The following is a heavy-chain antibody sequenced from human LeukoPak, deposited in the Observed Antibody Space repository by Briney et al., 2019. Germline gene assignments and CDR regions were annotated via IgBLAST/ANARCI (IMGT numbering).Heavy chain of an antibody. CDR1: GFSLSTSGVG. J-gene: IGHJ1*01. CDR3: AHNSAYSGEYFQH. Sequence: SGPTLVNPTQTLTLTCTVSGFSLSTSGVGVGWIRQPPGKALEWLALIYWDDDKRYSPSLQSRLTIIKDTSRNQVVLKMSNMDPVDTATYYCAHNSAYSGEYFQHWGQGTLVTVSS. V-gene: IGHV2-5*02. D-gene: IGHD2-21*01. CDR2: IYWDDDK.